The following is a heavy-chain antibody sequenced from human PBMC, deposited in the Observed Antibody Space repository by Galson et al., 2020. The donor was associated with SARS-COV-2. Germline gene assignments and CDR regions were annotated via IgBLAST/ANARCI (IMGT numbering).Heavy chain of an antibody. CDR1: DGSVNSGSFY. J-gene: IGHJ4*02. D-gene: IGHD6-19*01. Sequence: SETLSLTCTVSDGSVNSGSFYWSWIRQPPGQGLEWIGYNHSGTTKYNPSLKSRVTISVDTSTNQYSLKLSSVTAADTAVYYCARPHSTGWYYFDYWGQGTLVTVSS. V-gene: IGHV4-61*01. CDR2: NHSGTT. CDR3: ARPHSTGWYYFDY.